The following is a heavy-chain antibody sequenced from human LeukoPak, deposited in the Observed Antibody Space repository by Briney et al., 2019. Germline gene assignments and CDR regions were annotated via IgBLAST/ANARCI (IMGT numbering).Heavy chain of an antibody. Sequence: EGSLRLSCAASGFDFSINAMHWVRQAPGKGLEWVSLISYDGSKKYYADSVKGRFTISRDNSKITLHLQMNSLRPEDAAVYYCARVAAAYDTFSYHGMDVWGQGTTVIVSS. CDR1: GFDFSINA. D-gene: IGHD2/OR15-2a*01. CDR2: ISYDGSKK. CDR3: ARVAAAYDTFSYHGMDV. V-gene: IGHV3-30-3*01. J-gene: IGHJ6*02.